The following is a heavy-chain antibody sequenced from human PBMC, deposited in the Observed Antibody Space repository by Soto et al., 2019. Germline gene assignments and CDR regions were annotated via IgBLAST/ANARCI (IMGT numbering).Heavy chain of an antibody. J-gene: IGHJ4*02. CDR2: IYYSGST. CDR3: ARRAVAGSFDY. D-gene: IGHD6-19*01. V-gene: IGHV4-31*03. Sequence: PSETLSLTCTVSGGSISSGGYYWSWIRQHPGKGLEWIGYIYYSGSTYYNPSLKSRVTISVDTSKNQFSLKLSSVTAADTAVYYCARRAVAGSFDYWGQGTLVTVSS. CDR1: GGSISSGGYY.